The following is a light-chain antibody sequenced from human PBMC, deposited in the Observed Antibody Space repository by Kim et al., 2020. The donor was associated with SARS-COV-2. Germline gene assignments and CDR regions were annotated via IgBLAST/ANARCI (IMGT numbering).Light chain of an antibody. CDR2: GKN. V-gene: IGLV3-19*01. Sequence: ALGKTVSITCQGDSLRSYYASWYQQKPGQAPVLVIYGKNNRPSGIPDRFSGSSSGNTASLTITGAQAEDEADYYCNSRDSSGNQLVFGGGTKLTVL. J-gene: IGLJ2*01. CDR1: SLRSYY. CDR3: NSRDSSGNQLV.